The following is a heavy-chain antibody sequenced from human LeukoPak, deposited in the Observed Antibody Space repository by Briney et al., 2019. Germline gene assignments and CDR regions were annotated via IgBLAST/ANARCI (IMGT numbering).Heavy chain of an antibody. V-gene: IGHV1-2*04. Sequence: ASVKVSCKASGYTFTGYYMHWVRQAPGQGLEWMGWINPNSGGTNYAQKFQGWVTMTRDTSISTVYMELSRLRFDDTAVYYCARVGDGYNHLNYWGQGTLVTVSS. CDR2: INPNSGGT. CDR1: GYTFTGYY. J-gene: IGHJ4*02. CDR3: ARVGDGYNHLNY. D-gene: IGHD5-24*01.